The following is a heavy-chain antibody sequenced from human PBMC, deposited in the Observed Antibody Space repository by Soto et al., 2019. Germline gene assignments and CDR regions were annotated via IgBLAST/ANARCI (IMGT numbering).Heavy chain of an antibody. V-gene: IGHV4-4*02. Sequence: SSETLALTCAVCGGSISSSKGWGWVRQPPGKGLEWIGEIYHSGSTNYNPSLKSRVTISVDKSKNQFSLKLSSVTAADTAVYYCARVLDLGLTIFAVVIGWFDTWGQGTLVTVSS. J-gene: IGHJ5*02. CDR1: GGSISSSKG. D-gene: IGHD3-3*01. CDR3: ARVLDLGLTIFAVVIGWFDT. CDR2: IYHSGST.